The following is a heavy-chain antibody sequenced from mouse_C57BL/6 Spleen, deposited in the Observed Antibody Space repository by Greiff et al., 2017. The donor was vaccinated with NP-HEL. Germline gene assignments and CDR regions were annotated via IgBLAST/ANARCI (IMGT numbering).Heavy chain of an antibody. CDR2: INPSSGYT. J-gene: IGHJ4*01. Sequence: VQLQQSGAELAKPGASVKLSCKASGYTFTSYWMHWVKQRPGQGLEWIGYINPSSGYTKYNQKFKDKATLTADKSSSTAYMQLGSLTYEDSTVYYCARFHYGSRGAIDYWGQGTSVTVSS. V-gene: IGHV1-7*01. CDR3: ARFHYGSRGAIDY. CDR1: GYTFTSYW. D-gene: IGHD1-1*01.